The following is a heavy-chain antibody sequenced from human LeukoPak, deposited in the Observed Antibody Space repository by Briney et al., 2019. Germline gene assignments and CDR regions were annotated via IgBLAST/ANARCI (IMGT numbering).Heavy chain of an antibody. J-gene: IGHJ4*02. CDR3: GRGGSTGSWFTY. CDR2: IHSTSSPL. Sequence: GGSLRLSCAASVFTSSSFSTTGVRHAPAKGLEGISYIHSTSSPLYCADSVKGRFTVSRDSAKNSLYLQMNSLPAEATAVYSCGRGGSTGSWFTYWGQGTLVTVS. V-gene: IGHV3-48*01. D-gene: IGHD6-13*01. CDR1: VFTSSSFS.